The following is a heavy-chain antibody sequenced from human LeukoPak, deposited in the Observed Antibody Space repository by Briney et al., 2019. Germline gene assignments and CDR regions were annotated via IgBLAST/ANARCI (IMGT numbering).Heavy chain of an antibody. V-gene: IGHV3-9*01. CDR1: GFTFSSYG. CDR2: ISWNSGSI. CDR3: AKDMVVLSHYYDSSGYNAFDI. J-gene: IGHJ3*02. D-gene: IGHD3-22*01. Sequence: GGSLRLSCAASGFTFSSYGMSWVRQAPGKGLECVSGISWNSGSIDYADSVKGRFTISRDNTKNSLYLQMNSLRAEDTALYYCAKDMVVLSHYYDSSGYNAFDIWGQGTMVTVSS.